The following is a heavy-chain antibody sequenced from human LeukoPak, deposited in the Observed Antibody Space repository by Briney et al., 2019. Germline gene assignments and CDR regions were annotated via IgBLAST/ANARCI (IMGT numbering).Heavy chain of an antibody. CDR3: AKDGSPGTTTIDY. CDR2: ITWNGDSK. J-gene: IGHJ4*02. Sequence: GGSLRLSCTASGFTFDDYGMTWVRQAPGKGLEWVAGITWNGDSKGYADSVKGRFTISRDNAKNSLYLQMNSLRAEDTALYYCAKDGSPGTTTIDYWGQGTLVTVSS. D-gene: IGHD1-1*01. CDR1: GFTFDDYG. V-gene: IGHV3-20*04.